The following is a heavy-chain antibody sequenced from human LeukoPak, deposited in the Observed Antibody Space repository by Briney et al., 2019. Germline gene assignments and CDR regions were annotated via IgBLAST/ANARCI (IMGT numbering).Heavy chain of an antibody. CDR2: IIPIFGTA. CDR3: ARTQYCSSTSCMYNWFDP. V-gene: IGHV1-69*01. D-gene: IGHD2-2*01. CDR1: GGTFSSYA. J-gene: IGHJ5*02. Sequence: ASVKVSCKASGGTFSSYAISWVRQAPGQGLEWMGGIIPIFGTANYAQKFQGRVTITADESTSTAYMELSSLRSEDTAVYYCARTQYCSSTSCMYNWFDPWGQGTLVTVSS.